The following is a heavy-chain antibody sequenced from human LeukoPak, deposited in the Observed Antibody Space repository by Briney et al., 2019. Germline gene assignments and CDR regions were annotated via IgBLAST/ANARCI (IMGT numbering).Heavy chain of an antibody. D-gene: IGHD4-17*01. CDR1: GGSFSGYY. V-gene: IGHV4-34*01. J-gene: IGHJ4*02. CDR2: INHSGSP. CDR3: ARGTMTTVTYYFDY. Sequence: SETLSLTCAVYGGSFSGYYWSWIRQPPGKGLEWIGEINHSGSPNSNPSLKSRVTIPVDTSKNRFSLKLSSVTAADTAVYYCARGTMTTVTYYFDYWGQGTLVTVSS.